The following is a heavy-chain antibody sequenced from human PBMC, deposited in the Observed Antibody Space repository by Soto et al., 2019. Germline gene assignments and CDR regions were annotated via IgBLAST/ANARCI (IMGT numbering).Heavy chain of an antibody. Sequence: QVQLQESGPGLAKPSGTLSLTCAVSGASINSSDWWTWFRQPPGKGLEWIGEISHSGSTNYSPSLRGRVTISVDKAKNQCSLKMTSVTAADTAVYYCARAYDRTVSPARYFDFWGQGTLVTVSS. V-gene: IGHV4-4*02. D-gene: IGHD3-22*01. CDR2: ISHSGST. CDR3: ARAYDRTVSPARYFDF. J-gene: IGHJ4*02. CDR1: GASINSSDW.